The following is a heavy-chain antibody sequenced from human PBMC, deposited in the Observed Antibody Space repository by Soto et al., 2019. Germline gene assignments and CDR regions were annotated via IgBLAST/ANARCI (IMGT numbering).Heavy chain of an antibody. CDR1: GFTFSSYG. D-gene: IGHD2-15*01. CDR3: AKDPGSSGGSAYYYYGMDV. J-gene: IGHJ6*02. V-gene: IGHV3-30*18. Sequence: GGSLRLSCAASGFTFSSYGMHWVRQAPGKGLEWVAVISYDGSNKYYADSVKGRFTISRDNSKNTLYLQMNSLRAEDTAVYYCAKDPGSSGGSAYYYYGMDVWGQGTTVTVSS. CDR2: ISYDGSNK.